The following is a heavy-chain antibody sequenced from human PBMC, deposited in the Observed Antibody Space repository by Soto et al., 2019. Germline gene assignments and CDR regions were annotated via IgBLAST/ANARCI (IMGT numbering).Heavy chain of an antibody. D-gene: IGHD3-3*01. Sequence: ASVKVSCKASGYTFTSYGISWVRRAPGQGLEWMGWISAYNGNTNYAQKLQGRVTMTTDTSTSTAYMELRSLRSDDTAVYYCARDGSATSAYYDFWSGYENDAFDIWGQGTMVTVSS. J-gene: IGHJ3*02. V-gene: IGHV1-18*01. CDR1: GYTFTSYG. CDR3: ARDGSATSAYYDFWSGYENDAFDI. CDR2: ISAYNGNT.